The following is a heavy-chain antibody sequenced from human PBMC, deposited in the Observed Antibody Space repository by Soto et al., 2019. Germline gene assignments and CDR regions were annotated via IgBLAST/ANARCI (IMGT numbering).Heavy chain of an antibody. D-gene: IGHD2-8*01. Sequence: SETLSLTCAVSGGSLSGYYWTWIRQPPGKGLEWIGEVNPGEITNYSPSVKSQLTISLDTSKKQVSLEMTSVAAADTAVYCCEREVIEMDFQWIDSWGPGTLVTVSS. CDR2: VNPGEIT. V-gene: IGHV4-34*01. J-gene: IGHJ4*02. CDR1: GGSLSGYY. CDR3: EREVIEMDFQWIDS.